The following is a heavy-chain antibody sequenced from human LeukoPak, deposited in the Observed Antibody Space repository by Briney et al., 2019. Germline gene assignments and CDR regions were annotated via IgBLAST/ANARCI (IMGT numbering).Heavy chain of an antibody. J-gene: IGHJ4*02. Sequence: ASVKVSCKASGGTFSSYAISWVRQAPGQGLEWMGRIIPIFGTANYAQKFQGRVTITTDESTSTAHMELSSLRSEDTAVYYCAREDYDILTGYYKGFDYWGQGTLVTVSS. CDR1: GGTFSSYA. CDR3: AREDYDILTGYYKGFDY. D-gene: IGHD3-9*01. CDR2: IIPIFGTA. V-gene: IGHV1-69*05.